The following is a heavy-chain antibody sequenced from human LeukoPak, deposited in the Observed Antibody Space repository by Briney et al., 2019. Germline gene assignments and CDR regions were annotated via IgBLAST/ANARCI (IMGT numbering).Heavy chain of an antibody. CDR2: INSDGSSR. CDR1: GFTFSNYW. J-gene: IGHJ4*02. Sequence: GGSLRLSCAASGFTFSNYWMSWVGQAPGKGLVWVSRINSDGSSRHYADSVKGRFTISRDNAKNTLHLQMTSLRAEDTAVYYCARGGPDSSDYSSLFDYWGRGILVTVSS. D-gene: IGHD3-22*01. V-gene: IGHV3-74*01. CDR3: ARGGPDSSDYSSLFDY.